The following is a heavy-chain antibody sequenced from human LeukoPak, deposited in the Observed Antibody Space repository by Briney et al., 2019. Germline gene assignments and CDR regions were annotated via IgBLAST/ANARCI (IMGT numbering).Heavy chain of an antibody. D-gene: IGHD3-9*01. CDR3: SKWGDYDVLTGYYDSDF. V-gene: IGHV3-23*01. CDR2: IVGSGGST. Sequence: GASLRLSCAASGFTFSNYAMSWVRQAPGKGLEWVSAIVGSGGSTYYADSVKGRFTISRDNSKNTLFLQMNSLRVEDTALYYCSKWGDYDVLTGYYDSDFWGQGTLVTVSS. CDR1: GFTFSNYA. J-gene: IGHJ4*02.